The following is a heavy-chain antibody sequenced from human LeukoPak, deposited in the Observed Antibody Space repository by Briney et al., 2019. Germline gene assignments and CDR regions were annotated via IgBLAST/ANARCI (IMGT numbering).Heavy chain of an antibody. J-gene: IGHJ4*02. D-gene: IGHD3-3*01. CDR3: ARDRDNYDFWSGLTSYYFDY. CDR2: ISYDGSNK. Sequence: GGSLRLSCAASGFTVSSNYMSWVRQAPGKGLEWVAVISYDGSNKYYADSVKGRFTISRDNSKNTLYLQMNSLRAEDTAVYYCARDRDNYDFWSGLTSYYFDYWGQGTLVTVSS. CDR1: GFTVSSNY. V-gene: IGHV3-30*03.